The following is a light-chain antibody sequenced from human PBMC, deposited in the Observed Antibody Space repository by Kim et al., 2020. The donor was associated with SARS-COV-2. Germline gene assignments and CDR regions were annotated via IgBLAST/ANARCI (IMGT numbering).Light chain of an antibody. V-gene: IGLV2-14*03. CDR2: DVS. Sequence: QSALTQPASVSGSPGQSITISCTGTSSDVGFYNYVSWYQQHPDKAPKLIICDVSDRPSGISNRFSGSKSGNTASLTISGLQPEDEADYYFASFTRSITVVFGGGTQLTVL. CDR1: SSDVGFYNY. CDR3: ASFTRSITVV. J-gene: IGLJ2*01.